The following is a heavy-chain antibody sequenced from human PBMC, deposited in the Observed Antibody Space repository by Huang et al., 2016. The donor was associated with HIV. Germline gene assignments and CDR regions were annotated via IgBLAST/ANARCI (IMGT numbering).Heavy chain of an antibody. Sequence: EVQLVQSGMEVKKPGESLRISCRASGYKFSCYWIAGVRQRSGKGLEFMGFSYPGDSDVKYSPSFDGQVLISVDKSMSTAYLQWGSLTAADTATYYCVRLTVSSDFWSSYYRYYWYVDTWGRGTMVSV. V-gene: IGHV5-51*01. CDR1: GYKFSCYW. CDR2: SYPGDSDV. J-gene: IGHJ2*01. CDR3: VRLTVSSDFWSSYYRYYWYVDT. D-gene: IGHD3-3*01.